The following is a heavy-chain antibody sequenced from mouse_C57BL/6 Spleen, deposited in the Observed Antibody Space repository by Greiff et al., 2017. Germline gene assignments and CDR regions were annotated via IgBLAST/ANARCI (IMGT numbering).Heavy chain of an antibody. D-gene: IGHD1-1*01. J-gene: IGHJ3*01. V-gene: IGHV1-80*01. CDR2: IYPGDGDT. Sequence: QVQLKQSGAELVKPGASVKISCKASGYAFSSYWMNWVKQRPGKGLEWIGQIYPGDGDTNYNGKLKGKATLTADNSSSTAYMQLSSLTSEDSAVYFCAREGDYGSSQAWFAYWGQGTLVTVSA. CDR1: GYAFSSYW. CDR3: AREGDYGSSQAWFAY.